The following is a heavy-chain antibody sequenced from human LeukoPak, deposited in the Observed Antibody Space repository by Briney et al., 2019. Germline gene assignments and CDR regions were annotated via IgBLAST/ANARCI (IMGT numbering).Heavy chain of an antibody. CDR3: ARVRYCSSTSCYYFDY. CDR1: GGTFSSYA. CDR2: IIPIFGTA. V-gene: IGHV1-69*05. Sequence: SVKVSCKASGGTFSSYAISWVRQAPGQGLEWMGGIIPIFGTANYAQKFQGRVTITTDESTSTAYMELSSLRSEDTAVYYCARVRYCSSTSCYYFDYWGQGTLVTVSS. J-gene: IGHJ4*02. D-gene: IGHD2-2*01.